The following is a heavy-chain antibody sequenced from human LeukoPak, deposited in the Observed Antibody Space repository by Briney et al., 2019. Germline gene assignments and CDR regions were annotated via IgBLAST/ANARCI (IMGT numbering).Heavy chain of an antibody. J-gene: IGHJ3*02. D-gene: IGHD2/OR15-2a*01. Sequence: SVKVSCKASGYTFTSYRISWVRQAPGQGLEWMGRAIPILGIGNRAQKLQGRVTIGADKSTSTAYMELSSLRSEDAADYYCASAYYNSSGGGGTIGAFDIWGQGTMVTVSS. CDR2: AIPILGIG. CDR3: ASAYYNSSGGGGTIGAFDI. CDR1: GYTFTSYR. V-gene: IGHV1-69*02.